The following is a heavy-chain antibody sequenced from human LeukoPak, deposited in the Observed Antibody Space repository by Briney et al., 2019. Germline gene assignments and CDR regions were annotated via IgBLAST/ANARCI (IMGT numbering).Heavy chain of an antibody. CDR1: GFTFDDYG. V-gene: IGHV3-7*01. CDR3: AREIPAATVLFDR. D-gene: IGHD6-25*01. Sequence: GGSLRLSCAASGFTFDDYGMSWVRQAPGKGLEWLANIKEDGNGKNYVDSVKGRFTISRDNAKNSLYLQVNSLTAEDTAVYYCAREIPAATVLFDRWGQGTLVTVSS. CDR2: IKEDGNGK. J-gene: IGHJ5*02.